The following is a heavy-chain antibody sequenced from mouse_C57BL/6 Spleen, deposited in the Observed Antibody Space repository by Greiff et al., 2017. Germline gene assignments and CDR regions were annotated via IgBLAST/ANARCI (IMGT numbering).Heavy chain of an antibody. D-gene: IGHD2-4*01. CDR2: INPSNGGT. Sequence: QVQLQQPGTELVKPGASVKLSCKASGYTFTSYWMHWVKQRPGQGLEWIGNINPSNGGTNYNEKFKSKATLTVDKSSSTDYMQLSSLTSEDSAVYYCARACYYDYDEGAWVAYWGQGTLVTVSA. CDR1: GYTFTSYW. V-gene: IGHV1-53*01. CDR3: ARACYYDYDEGAWVAY. J-gene: IGHJ3*01.